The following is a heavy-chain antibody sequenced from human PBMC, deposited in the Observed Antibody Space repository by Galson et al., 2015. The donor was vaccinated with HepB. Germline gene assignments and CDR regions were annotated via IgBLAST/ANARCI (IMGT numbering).Heavy chain of an antibody. D-gene: IGHD5-12*01. V-gene: IGHV3-9*01. J-gene: IGHJ4*02. Sequence: SLRLSCAASGFTFDDYAMHWVRQAPGKGLEWVSGISWNSGSIGYADSVKGRFTISRDNAKNSLYLQMNSLRAEDTALYHCAKDMGQWLRAFDYWGQGTLVTVSS. CDR3: AKDMGQWLRAFDY. CDR1: GFTFDDYA. CDR2: ISWNSGSI.